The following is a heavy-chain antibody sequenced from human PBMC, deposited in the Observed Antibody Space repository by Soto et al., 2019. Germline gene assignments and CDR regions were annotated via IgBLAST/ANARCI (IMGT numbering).Heavy chain of an antibody. CDR1: GYIFVNYG. J-gene: IGHJ6*02. CDR3: GMVDNYVTPTPQDV. V-gene: IGHV1-18*01. CDR2: ISPYTGNT. D-gene: IGHD3-16*01. Sequence: QVQLVQSGDEVKKPGASVKVSCKASGYIFVNYGIAWVRQAPGQGLEWMGWISPYTGNTHSATKVQGRLTMTTDTSTSTASMDLGSLTSDDPAVYYCGMVDNYVTPTPQDVWGQGTTVTVSS.